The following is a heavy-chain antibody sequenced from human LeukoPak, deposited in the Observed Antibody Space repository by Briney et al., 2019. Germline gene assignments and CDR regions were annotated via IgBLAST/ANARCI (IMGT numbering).Heavy chain of an antibody. D-gene: IGHD2-2*02. CDR1: GFTFSTYA. V-gene: IGHV3-30-3*01. CDR2: ISYDGSNK. J-gene: IGHJ4*02. CDR3: ARPSCSSTSCYIFDY. Sequence: GKSLRLSCAASGFTFSTYAKHWVRQAPGKGLEWVAVISYDGSNKYYADSVKGRFTISRDNSKNTLYLQMNSLRPEDTAVYYCARPSCSSTSCYIFDYWGQGTLVTVSS.